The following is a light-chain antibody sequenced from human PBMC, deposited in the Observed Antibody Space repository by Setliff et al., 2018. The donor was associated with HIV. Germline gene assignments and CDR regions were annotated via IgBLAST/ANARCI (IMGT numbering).Light chain of an antibody. J-gene: IGLJ1*01. CDR1: ASDVSGYNY. CDR2: DVT. CDR3: SSYTASSTLYV. V-gene: IGLV2-14*03. Sequence: QSALTQPASVSGSPGQSITISCTGSASDVSGYNYVSWYQQQRGKAPKLIIYDVTHRPSGVSHRFSASKSGNTASLTISGLQAEDEADYFCSSYTASSTLYVFGTGTKSPS.